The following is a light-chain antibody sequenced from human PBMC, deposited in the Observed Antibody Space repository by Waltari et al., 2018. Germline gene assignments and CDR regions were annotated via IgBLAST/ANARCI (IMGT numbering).Light chain of an antibody. V-gene: IGKV1-39*01. CDR1: QSISSY. J-gene: IGKJ4*01. CDR3: QQRSNWPPIT. Sequence: DIQMTQSPSSLSASVGDRVTITCRASQSISSYLNWYQQKPGKAPKLLIYAASSLQSGVPSRFSGSGSGTDFTLTISSLEPEDFAVYYCQQRSNWPPITFGGGTKVEIK. CDR2: AAS.